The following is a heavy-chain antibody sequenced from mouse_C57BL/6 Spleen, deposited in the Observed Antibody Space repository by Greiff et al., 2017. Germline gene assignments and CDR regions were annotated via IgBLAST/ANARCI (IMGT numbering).Heavy chain of an antibody. D-gene: IGHD2-12*01. CDR3: ARGGHQLDY. J-gene: IGHJ2*01. V-gene: IGHV14-2*01. CDR1: GFNIKDYY. CDR2: IDPADGET. Sequence: VQLKESGAELVKPGTSVKLSCTASGFNIKDYYMHWVKQRTEQGLEWIGRIDPADGETKYAPKFQGKATLTADTSSNTAYLQLSRLTSEDTAVDYCARGGHQLDYWGQGTTLTVSS.